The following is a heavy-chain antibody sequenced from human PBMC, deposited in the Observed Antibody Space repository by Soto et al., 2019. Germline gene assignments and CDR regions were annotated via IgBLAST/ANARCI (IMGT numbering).Heavy chain of an antibody. CDR1: GFTFRSYS. D-gene: IGHD6-13*01. V-gene: IGHV3-48*02. Sequence: PGGSLRLSCAASGFTFRSYSMNWVRQAPGKGLEWVSYISISGTAIYYADSVKGRFTISRDDAKNSLYLQMNSLRDEDTSVYYCARDNGIAGSFDPWGQGALVPVSS. CDR2: ISISGTAI. CDR3: ARDNGIAGSFDP. J-gene: IGHJ5*02.